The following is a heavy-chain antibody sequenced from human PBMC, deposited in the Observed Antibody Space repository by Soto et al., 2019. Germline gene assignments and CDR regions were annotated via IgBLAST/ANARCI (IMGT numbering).Heavy chain of an antibody. D-gene: IGHD3-22*01. J-gene: IGHJ5*02. Sequence: GGSLRLSCAASGFTFSSYAMSWVRQAPGKGLEWVSAISGSGGSTYYADSVKGRFTISRDNSKNTLYLQMNSLRAEDTAVYYCAKENLLEYYYDSSGYYSNNWFDPWGQGTLVTVSS. CDR1: GFTFSSYA. V-gene: IGHV3-23*01. CDR3: AKENLLEYYYDSSGYYSNNWFDP. CDR2: ISGSGGST.